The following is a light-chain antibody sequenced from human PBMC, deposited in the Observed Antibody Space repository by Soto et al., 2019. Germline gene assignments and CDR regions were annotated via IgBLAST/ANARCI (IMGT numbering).Light chain of an antibody. CDR1: SSDVGGYNY. Sequence: QSALTQPPSASGSPGHSFTISCTGTSSDVGGYNYVSWFQQHPGKAPKLMIYEVSKRPSGVPDRFSGSKSGNTASLTVSGLQAEDEADYYCSSYAGSNNFVFGTGTKVTVL. CDR2: EVS. J-gene: IGLJ1*01. CDR3: SSYAGSNNFV. V-gene: IGLV2-8*01.